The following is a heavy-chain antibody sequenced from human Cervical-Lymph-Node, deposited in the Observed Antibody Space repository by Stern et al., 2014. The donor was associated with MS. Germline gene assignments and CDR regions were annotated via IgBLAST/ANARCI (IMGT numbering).Heavy chain of an antibody. CDR1: GFSFSTHG. Sequence: QVQLVQSGGGVVQPGKSLRLSCGASGFSFSTHGLHWVRQAPGKGLEWVAMISDDGTSIYYADSVKGRFTVSRDNSKNTLYLQMNNLRAEDTAVYYCAKRSGAAANFDYWGQGALVTVSS. CDR3: AKRSGAAANFDY. CDR2: ISDDGTSI. J-gene: IGHJ4*02. D-gene: IGHD6-13*01. V-gene: IGHV3-30*18.